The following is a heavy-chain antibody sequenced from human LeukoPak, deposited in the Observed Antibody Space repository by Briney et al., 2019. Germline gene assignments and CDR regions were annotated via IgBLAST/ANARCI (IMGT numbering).Heavy chain of an antibody. J-gene: IGHJ4*02. CDR1: GGSISNSYY. D-gene: IGHD1-26*01. V-gene: IGHV4-39*07. CDR3: ARVRSYYGEVDY. CDR2: IYYSGST. Sequence: SETLSLTCTVSGGSISNSYYWGWIRQPPGKGLEWIGSIYYSGSTYYNPSLKSRVTISVDTSKNQFSLKLSSVTAADTAVYYCARVRSYYGEVDYWGQGTLVTVSS.